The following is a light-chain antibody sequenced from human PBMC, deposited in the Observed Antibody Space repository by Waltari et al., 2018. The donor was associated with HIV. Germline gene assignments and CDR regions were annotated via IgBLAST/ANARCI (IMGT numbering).Light chain of an antibody. CDR1: RSVSSNY. V-gene: IGKV3-20*01. Sequence: ENVLTQSPGTLSLSPGERATLSCRASRSVSSNYLTWYQQRAGQAPRLLIYAASTRATAIPDSFSGSWSGTDFTLTISRLEPEDFAVYHCQQYGTSPYTFGQGTKVEI. CDR2: AAS. CDR3: QQYGTSPYT. J-gene: IGKJ2*01.